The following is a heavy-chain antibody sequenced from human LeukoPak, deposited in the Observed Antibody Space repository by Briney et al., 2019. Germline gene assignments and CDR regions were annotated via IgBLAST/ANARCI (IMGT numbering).Heavy chain of an antibody. D-gene: IGHD6-19*01. CDR2: ISSSSSYI. CDR1: GFTFSSYS. CDR3: ARDRLAVAGSYYFDY. J-gene: IGHJ4*02. V-gene: IGHV3-21*01. Sequence: GGSLRLSCAAFGFTFSSYSMNWVRQAPGKGLEWVSSISSSSSYIYYADSVKGRFTISRDNAKNSLYLQMNSLRAEDTAVYYCARDRLAVAGSYYFDYWGQGTLVTVSS.